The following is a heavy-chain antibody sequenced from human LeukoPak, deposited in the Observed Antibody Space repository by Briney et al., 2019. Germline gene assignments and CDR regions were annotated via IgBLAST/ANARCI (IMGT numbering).Heavy chain of an antibody. V-gene: IGHV3-23*01. J-gene: IGHJ4*02. CDR1: GFTFSSYA. Sequence: PGGSLRLSCAASGFTFSSYAMSWVRQAPRKGLEWVSAISGSGGSTYYADSVKGRFTISRDNSKNTLYLQMNSLRAEDAAVYYCAKEWQWLVLLNFDYWGQGTLVTVSS. D-gene: IGHD6-19*01. CDR3: AKEWQWLVLLNFDY. CDR2: ISGSGGST.